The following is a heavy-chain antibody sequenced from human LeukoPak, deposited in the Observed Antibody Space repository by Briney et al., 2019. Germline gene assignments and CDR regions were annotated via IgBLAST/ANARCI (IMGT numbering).Heavy chain of an antibody. V-gene: IGHV3-33*01. CDR2: ILHVTSNK. J-gene: IGHJ3*02. CDR1: GFTFSSYG. Sequence: GRSRRLSCAASGFTFSSYGMHWVRQAPGKGLEWVAVILHVTSNKYYADSVKGRFTISRDNSKNTLYLHMNSLRAEDTAVYYCARDKRYSSSWYNGRAFDIWGQGTMVTVSS. CDR3: ARDKRYSSSWYNGRAFDI. D-gene: IGHD6-13*01.